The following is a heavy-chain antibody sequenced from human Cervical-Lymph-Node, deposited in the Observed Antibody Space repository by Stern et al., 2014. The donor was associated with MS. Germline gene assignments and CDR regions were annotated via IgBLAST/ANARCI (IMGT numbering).Heavy chain of an antibody. Sequence: EVQLVESGGGLVRPGGSLRLSCAASGLTFSSYAMNWVRQAPGKGLEWVSGISPHGNSANYADSVRGRFTVSRDNSKNTLYLQMNSLRAEDTALYYCVKGGGEVSLWFTGGADYYGMDVWGRGTTVTVSS. CDR2: ISPHGNSA. D-gene: IGHD3-10*01. CDR3: VKGGGEVSLWFTGGADYYGMDV. CDR1: GLTFSSYA. V-gene: IGHV3-23*04. J-gene: IGHJ6*02.